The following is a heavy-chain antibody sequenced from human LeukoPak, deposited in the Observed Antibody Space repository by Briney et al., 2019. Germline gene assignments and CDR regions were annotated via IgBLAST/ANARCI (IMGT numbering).Heavy chain of an antibody. V-gene: IGHV3-9*01. Sequence: GGSLRLSCAASGFTFDDYAMHWVRQAPGKGLEWVSGISWNSGSIGYADSVKGRFTISRDNAKSSLYLQMNSLRAEDTALYYCAKDGGIAVAGGFDYWGQGTLVTVSS. CDR3: AKDGGIAVAGGFDY. J-gene: IGHJ4*02. D-gene: IGHD6-19*01. CDR1: GFTFDDYA. CDR2: ISWNSGSI.